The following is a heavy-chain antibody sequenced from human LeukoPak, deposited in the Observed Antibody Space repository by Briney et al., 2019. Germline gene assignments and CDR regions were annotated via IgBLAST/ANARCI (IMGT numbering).Heavy chain of an antibody. D-gene: IGHD1-26*01. Sequence: KPSETLSLTCTVSGGSISSHYWSWIRQPPGKGLEGSGYIYYSGSTNYNPSLKSRVTISVDTSKNQFSLKLSSVTAADTAVFYCARENSGSYREFDYWGQGTLVTVSS. V-gene: IGHV4-59*11. J-gene: IGHJ4*02. CDR1: GGSISSHY. CDR3: ARENSGSYREFDY. CDR2: IYYSGST.